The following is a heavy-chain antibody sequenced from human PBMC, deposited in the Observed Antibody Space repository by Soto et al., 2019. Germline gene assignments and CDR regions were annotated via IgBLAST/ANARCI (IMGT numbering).Heavy chain of an antibody. CDR3: AKGAASPYGDQRPHYFDY. Sequence: EVQLLESGGGLVQPGGSLRLSCAASGFTFSSYAMSWVRQAPGKGLEWVSAISGSGGSTYYADSVKGRFTISRDNSKNTLYLQMNSLRAEDTAVYYCAKGAASPYGDQRPHYFDYWGQGTLVTVSS. V-gene: IGHV3-23*01. J-gene: IGHJ4*02. CDR1: GFTFSSYA. CDR2: ISGSGGST. D-gene: IGHD4-17*01.